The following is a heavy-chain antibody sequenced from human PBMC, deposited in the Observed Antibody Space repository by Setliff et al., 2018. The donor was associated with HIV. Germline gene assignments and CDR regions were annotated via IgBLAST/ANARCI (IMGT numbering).Heavy chain of an antibody. Sequence: SETLSLTCTVSGGSISSNNYYWGWIRQPPGKGLEWIASIYYSGSTYYNPSLKSRITISVDTSKNQFPLRLSSVTAADTAVYYCARQGLVLVPASIDWRLPPSPIDYWGQGALVTVSS. CDR3: ARQGLVLVPASIDWRLPPSPIDY. D-gene: IGHD2-2*01. CDR1: GGSISSNNYY. J-gene: IGHJ4*02. CDR2: IYYSGST. V-gene: IGHV4-39*01.